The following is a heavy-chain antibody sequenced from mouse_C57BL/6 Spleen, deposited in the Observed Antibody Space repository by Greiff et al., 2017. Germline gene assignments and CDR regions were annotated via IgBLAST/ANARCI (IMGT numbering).Heavy chain of an antibody. CDR1: GFNIKDYY. J-gene: IGHJ4*01. CDR3: AYDGYYYALDY. CDR2: IDPEDGET. D-gene: IGHD2-12*01. V-gene: IGHV14-2*01. Sequence: EVQLQQSGAELVKPGASVKLSCTASGFNIKDYYMHWVKQRTEQGLEWIGRIDPEDGETKYAAKFQGKATITADTSSNTAYLQLSSLTSEDTAVYYCAYDGYYYALDYWGQGTTVTVSS.